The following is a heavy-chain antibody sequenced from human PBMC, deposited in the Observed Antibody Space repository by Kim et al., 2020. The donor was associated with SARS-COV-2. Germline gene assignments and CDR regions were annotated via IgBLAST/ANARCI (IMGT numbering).Heavy chain of an antibody. CDR2: IYYSGST. J-gene: IGHJ3*02. Sequence: SETLSLTCTVSGGSISSGGYYWSWIRQHPGKGLEWIGYIYYSGSTYYNPSLKSRVTISVDTSKNQFSLKLSSVTAADTAVYYCARGRITMIVVVLVDDAFDIWGQGTMVTVSS. V-gene: IGHV4-31*03. CDR3: ARGRITMIVVVLVDDAFDI. CDR1: GGSISSGGYY. D-gene: IGHD3-22*01.